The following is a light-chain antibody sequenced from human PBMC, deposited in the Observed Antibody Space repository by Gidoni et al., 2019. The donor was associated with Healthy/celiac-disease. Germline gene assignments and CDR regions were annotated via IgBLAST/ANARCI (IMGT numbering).Light chain of an antibody. CDR1: QSVSSSY. V-gene: IGKV3-20*01. CDR3: QQYGSSRRT. J-gene: IGKJ4*01. CDR2: GAS. Sequence: IVLTQSPGTLSLSPGERSTLSCRASQSVSSSYLAWYKQKPGQAPRLLIYGASSRATGIPDRVSGSGSGTDFTLTISRLEPEDFAVYYCQQYGSSRRTFGGGTKVEIK.